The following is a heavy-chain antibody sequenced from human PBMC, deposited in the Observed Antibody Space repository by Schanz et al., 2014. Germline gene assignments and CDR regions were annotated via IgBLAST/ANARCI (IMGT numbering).Heavy chain of an antibody. CDR2: IYASGAT. CDR3: ARDGNYYGSRNYYKTPYYFDY. CDR1: GFTFSSYG. V-gene: IGHV3-66*01. D-gene: IGHD3-10*01. Sequence: EVRLVESGGGLVQPGGSLRLSCAASGFTFSSYGMHWVRQAPGKGLEWVSTIYASGATYYADSVKRRFTISRDISKNTLHLQVTSLRAEDTAIYYCARDGNYYGSRNYYKTPYYFDYWGQGTLVTVSS. J-gene: IGHJ4*02.